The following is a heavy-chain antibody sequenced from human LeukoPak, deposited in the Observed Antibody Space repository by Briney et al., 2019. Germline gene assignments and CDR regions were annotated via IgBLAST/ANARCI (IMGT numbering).Heavy chain of an antibody. CDR1: GGSISSSSDY. V-gene: IGHV4-61*09. J-gene: IGHJ3*02. D-gene: IGHD3-22*01. CDR3: ARVILVGDSSGYYYRAFDI. CDR2: FQTSGST. Sequence: SETLSLTCTVSGGSISSSSDYWSWARQPAGKGLEWIGHFQTSGSTNYNPSLKSRKVTISVDTSKNQFSLKLSSVTAADTAVYYCARVILVGDSSGYYYRAFDIWGQGTMVTVSS.